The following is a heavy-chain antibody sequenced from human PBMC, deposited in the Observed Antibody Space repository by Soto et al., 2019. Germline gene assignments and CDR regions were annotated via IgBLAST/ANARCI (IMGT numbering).Heavy chain of an antibody. V-gene: IGHV3-21*01. J-gene: IGHJ3*02. D-gene: IGHD2-15*01. CDR2: ISSSSSYI. Sequence: EVQLVESGGGLVKPGGSLRLSCAASGFTFSSYSMNWVRQAPGKGLEWVSSISSSSSYIYYADSVKGRFTISRDNAKNSLYLQMNSLRAEDTVVYYCARDHGLSSYAFDIWGQGTMVTVSS. CDR3: ARDHGLSSYAFDI. CDR1: GFTFSSYS.